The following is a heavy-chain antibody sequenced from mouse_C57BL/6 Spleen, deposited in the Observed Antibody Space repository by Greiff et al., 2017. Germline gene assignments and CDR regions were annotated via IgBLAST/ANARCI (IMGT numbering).Heavy chain of an antibody. D-gene: IGHD1-1*01. CDR2: IDPENGDT. V-gene: IGHV14-4*01. CDR3: TTRGYYGSSYPWFAY. CDR1: GFNIKDDY. Sequence: VHVKQSGAELVRPGASVKLSCTASGFNIKDDYMHWVKQRPEQGLEWIGWIDPENGDTEYASKFQGKATITADTSSNTAYLQLSSLTSEDTAVYYCTTRGYYGSSYPWFAYWGQGTLVTVSA. J-gene: IGHJ3*01.